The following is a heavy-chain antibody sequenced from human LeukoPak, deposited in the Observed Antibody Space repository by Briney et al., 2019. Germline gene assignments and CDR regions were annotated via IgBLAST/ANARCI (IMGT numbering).Heavy chain of an antibody. CDR3: ARVRYSYGWTNDAFDI. CDR2: IYYSGST. V-gene: IGHV4-59*01. CDR1: GGSISSYY. J-gene: IGHJ3*02. Sequence: SETLSLTCTVSGGSISSYYWSWIRQPPGKGLEWIGHIYYSGSTNYNPSLKSRVTISVDTSKNQFSLKLSSVTAADTAVYYCARVRYSYGWTNDAFDIWGQGTMVTVSS. D-gene: IGHD5-18*01.